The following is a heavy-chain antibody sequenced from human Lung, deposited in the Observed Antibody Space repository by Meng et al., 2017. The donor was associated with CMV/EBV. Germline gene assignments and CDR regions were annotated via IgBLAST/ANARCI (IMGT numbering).Heavy chain of an antibody. J-gene: IGHJ4*02. CDR1: GFTFSSFA. CDR2: ITGSGGST. V-gene: IGHV3-23*01. CDR3: AKAFSSSWYREYYDY. D-gene: IGHD6-13*01. Sequence: GGSLRLXXAASGFTFSSFAMSWVRQAPGKGLEWVSAITGSGGSTYYADSVRGRFTISRDNSKNTLYLQLNSLRAEDTAVYYCAKAFSSSWYREYYDYWGQRTXVPVAS.